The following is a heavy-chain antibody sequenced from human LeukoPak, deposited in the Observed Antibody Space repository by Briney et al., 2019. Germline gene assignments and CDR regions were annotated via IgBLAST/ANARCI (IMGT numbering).Heavy chain of an antibody. Sequence: TGGSLRLSCAASGFTFSTYWMHWVRQAPGKGLVWFSRIKSDGSTNYADSVKGRFTISRDNAKNTVSLQMNSLRPEDTGVYYCARAPSEIGGYYPEYFRHWGQGTLVTVSS. V-gene: IGHV3-74*01. D-gene: IGHD3-22*01. CDR1: GFTFSTYW. J-gene: IGHJ1*01. CDR3: ARAPSEIGGYYPEYFRH. CDR2: IKSDGST.